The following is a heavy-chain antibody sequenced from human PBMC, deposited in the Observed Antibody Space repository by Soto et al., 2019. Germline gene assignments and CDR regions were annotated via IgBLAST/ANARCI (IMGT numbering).Heavy chain of an antibody. CDR2: MSYDGSNE. CDR1: GFTFSSYA. Sequence: QVQLVESGGGVVQPGRSLRLSCAASGFTFSSYAMNWVRQAPGKGLEWVALMSYDGSNEYYADSVKGRFTISRDNSKNTLYLQMNSLTGEDTAVYYCARPFNTGGDSTHPYYYFGMDVWGQGTTVTVSS. D-gene: IGHD2-21*02. V-gene: IGHV3-30-3*01. J-gene: IGHJ6*02. CDR3: ARPFNTGGDSTHPYYYFGMDV.